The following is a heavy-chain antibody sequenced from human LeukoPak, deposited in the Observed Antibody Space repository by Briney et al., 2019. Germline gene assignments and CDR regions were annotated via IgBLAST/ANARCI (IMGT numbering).Heavy chain of an antibody. D-gene: IGHD5-12*01. Sequence: ASVKVSCKASGYTFTSYYMHWVRQAPGQGLEWMGIINPSGGSTNYAQKFQGRVTITADESTSTAYMELSSLRSEDTAVYYCARDPRYSDFHLGSGAFDLWGQGTMVTVS. CDR2: INPSGGST. CDR1: GYTFTSYY. J-gene: IGHJ3*01. CDR3: ARDPRYSDFHLGSGAFDL. V-gene: IGHV1-46*01.